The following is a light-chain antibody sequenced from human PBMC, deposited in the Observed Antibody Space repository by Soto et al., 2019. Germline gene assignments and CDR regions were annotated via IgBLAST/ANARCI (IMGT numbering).Light chain of an antibody. J-gene: IGKJ4*01. CDR2: AAS. Sequence: DVQMTQSPSSLSASVGDRVTITCRASQDINTWLAWYQQKAEKAPKSLIYAASSLQTGVPSRFSGSQSGTDFTLTISSLQPEDSATYYCQQYNIYPLTFGGGSKVEIK. CDR3: QQYNIYPLT. CDR1: QDINTW. V-gene: IGKV1D-16*01.